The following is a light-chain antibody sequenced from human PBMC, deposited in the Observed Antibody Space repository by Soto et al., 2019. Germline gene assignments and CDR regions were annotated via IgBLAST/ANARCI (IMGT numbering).Light chain of an antibody. CDR1: QSVSSN. CDR3: QQYNNWPPYT. CDR2: GAS. J-gene: IGKJ2*01. Sequence: EIVMTQSPATLSVSPEERATLSCRASQSVSSNLAWYQQKPGKAPRLLIYGASTRATGIPARFRGSGSGTEFTLTISSLQSEDFAVYYCQQYNNWPPYTFGQGTKLEIK. V-gene: IGKV3-15*01.